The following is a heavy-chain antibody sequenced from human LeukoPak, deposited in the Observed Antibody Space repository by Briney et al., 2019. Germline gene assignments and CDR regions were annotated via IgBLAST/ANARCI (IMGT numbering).Heavy chain of an antibody. D-gene: IGHD6-25*01. CDR2: IRGDGSMT. CDR3: ARENLAAAADY. V-gene: IGHV3-74*01. J-gene: IGHJ4*02. Sequence: GGSLRLTCAASEFTFSAYWMHWVRQAPGKGLVWVSRIRGDGSMTNYADSVKGRFTISRDNAKNTLYLQMNSLRLEDTAVYYCARENLAAAADYWGQGTVVTVSS. CDR1: EFTFSAYW.